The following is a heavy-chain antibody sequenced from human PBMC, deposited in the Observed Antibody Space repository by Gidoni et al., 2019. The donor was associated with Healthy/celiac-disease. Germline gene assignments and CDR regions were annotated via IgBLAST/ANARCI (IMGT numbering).Heavy chain of an antibody. Sequence: EVQLVESGGGLVKPGGSLRLSCAASGFTFSSYSMNWVRQAPGQGLEWVSSISSSSSYIYYADSVKGRFTISRDNAKNSLYLQMNSLRAEDTAVYYCARARVYSSSSTDYWGQGTLVTVSS. CDR2: ISSSSSYI. V-gene: IGHV3-21*01. CDR3: ARARVYSSSSTDY. D-gene: IGHD6-6*01. CDR1: GFTFSSYS. J-gene: IGHJ4*02.